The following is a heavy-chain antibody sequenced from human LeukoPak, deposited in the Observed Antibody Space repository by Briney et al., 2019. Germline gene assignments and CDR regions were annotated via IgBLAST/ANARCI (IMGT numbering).Heavy chain of an antibody. CDR1: GGTFSSYA. CDR2: IIPIFGTA. D-gene: IGHD5-24*01. CDR3: ARDPVQGADGYTRPGFDP. V-gene: IGHV1-69*05. J-gene: IGHJ5*02. Sequence: SVKVSCKASGGTFSSYAISWVRQAPGQGLEWMGGIIPIFGTANHAQKFQGRVTITTDESTSTAYMELSSLRSEDTAVYYCARDPVQGADGYTRPGFDPWGQGTLVTVSS.